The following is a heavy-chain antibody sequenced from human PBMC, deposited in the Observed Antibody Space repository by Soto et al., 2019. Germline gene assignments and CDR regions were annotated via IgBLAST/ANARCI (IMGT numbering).Heavy chain of an antibody. CDR2: TNPSGGST. V-gene: IGHV1-46*01. J-gene: IGHJ5*02. CDR3: ARGVMIAFGGVIVDHWFDP. CDR1: GYTFTDYY. D-gene: IGHD3-16*02. Sequence: ASVKVSCKASGYTFTDYYIHWMRQAPGQGLEWMGVTNPSGGSTTYAQRFQGRVTMTRATPTSTVYMELSSLRSEDTAVYYCARGVMIAFGGVIVDHWFDPWG.